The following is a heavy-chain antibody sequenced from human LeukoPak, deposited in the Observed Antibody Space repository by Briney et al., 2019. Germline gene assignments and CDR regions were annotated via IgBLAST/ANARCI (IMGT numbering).Heavy chain of an antibody. V-gene: IGHV4-59*12. D-gene: IGHD2-2*01. CDR1: GGSISGYY. Sequence: PSETLSLTCTVSGGSISGYYRSWIRQPPGKGLEWIGYIYHSGSTYYNPSLKSRVTISVDRSKNQFSLKLSSVTAADTAVYYCARVQTARGTSWGAYYYYMDVWGKGTTVTVSS. CDR2: IYHSGST. CDR3: ARVQTARGTSWGAYYYYMDV. J-gene: IGHJ6*03.